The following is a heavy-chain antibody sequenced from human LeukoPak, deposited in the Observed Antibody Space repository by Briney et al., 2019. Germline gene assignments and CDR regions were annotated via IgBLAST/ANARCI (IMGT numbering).Heavy chain of an antibody. Sequence: ASVKVSCKASGYTFTSYDINWVRQATGQGLEWMGWMNPNSGNTGYAQKFQGRVTMTRNTSISTAYMELSRLRSEDTAVYYCARGRGYCSGGSCYGYNWFDPWGQGTLVTVSS. CDR2: MNPNSGNT. V-gene: IGHV1-8*01. J-gene: IGHJ5*02. CDR1: GYTFTSYD. D-gene: IGHD2-15*01. CDR3: ARGRGYCSGGSCYGYNWFDP.